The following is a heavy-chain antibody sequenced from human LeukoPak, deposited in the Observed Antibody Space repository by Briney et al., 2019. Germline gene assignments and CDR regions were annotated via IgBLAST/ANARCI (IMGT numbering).Heavy chain of an antibody. CDR3: AKDYYDSSGRWFDP. Sequence: GASLRLSCAASGFTFSSHAMSWVRQAPGKGLEWVSAISGSGGSTYYADSVKGRFTISRDNSKNTLYLQMNSLRAEDTAVYYCAKDYYDSSGRWFDPWGQGTLVTVSS. V-gene: IGHV3-23*01. CDR2: ISGSGGST. J-gene: IGHJ5*02. D-gene: IGHD3-22*01. CDR1: GFTFSSHA.